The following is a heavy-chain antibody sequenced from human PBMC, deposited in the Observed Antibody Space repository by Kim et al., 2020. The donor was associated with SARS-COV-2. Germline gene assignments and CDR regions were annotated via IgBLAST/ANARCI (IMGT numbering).Heavy chain of an antibody. D-gene: IGHD2-15*01. CDR3: AKAFIVENGMDV. Sequence: YYADSVKGRFTISRDNSKNTLYLQMNSLRAEDTAVYYCAKAFIVENGMDVWGQGTTVTVSS. V-gene: IGHV3-23*01. J-gene: IGHJ6*02.